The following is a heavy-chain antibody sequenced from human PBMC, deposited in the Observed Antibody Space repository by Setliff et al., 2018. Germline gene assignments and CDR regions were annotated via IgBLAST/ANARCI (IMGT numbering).Heavy chain of an antibody. Sequence: SETLSLTCTVYGGSFSDYYWGWIRQSPGKRPEWIAEINQSGNTNYNPSLNSRVSVSVDTPTNQFSLKVFSVTAADTAVYYCRFWSSYYKDDYWAQGTLVTSPQ. CDR1: GGSFSDYY. CDR3: RFWSSYYKDDY. J-gene: IGHJ4*02. D-gene: IGHD3-3*01. CDR2: INQSGNT. V-gene: IGHV4-34*01.